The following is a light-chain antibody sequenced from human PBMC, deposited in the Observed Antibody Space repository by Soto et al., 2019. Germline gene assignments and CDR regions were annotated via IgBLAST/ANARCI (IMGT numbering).Light chain of an antibody. CDR3: QQYSSSPST. CDR1: QSISSSY. V-gene: IGKV3-20*01. CDR2: GAS. J-gene: IGKJ2*01. Sequence: EIVLTQSPGTLSLSPGERGTLSCRASQSISSSYLAWYQQKPGQAPRLLIYGASSRAAGIPARFSGSGSGTDFTLTISRLEPEDFAVYYCQQYSSSPSTFGQGTKLEIK.